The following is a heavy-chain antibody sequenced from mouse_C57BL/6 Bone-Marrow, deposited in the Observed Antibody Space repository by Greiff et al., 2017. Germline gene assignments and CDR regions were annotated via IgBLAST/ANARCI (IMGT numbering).Heavy chain of an antibody. D-gene: IGHD6-1*01. Sequence: EVQLVESGGGLVQPGGSLKLSCAASGFTFSSYGMSWVRQTPDKRLELVATINSNGGSTYYPDSVKGRFTISRDNAKNTLYLQMGSLKSEDTAMYYCARGATQRMDYWGQGTSVTVSS. CDR2: INSNGGST. J-gene: IGHJ4*01. CDR1: GFTFSSYG. V-gene: IGHV5-6-3*01. CDR3: ARGATQRMDY.